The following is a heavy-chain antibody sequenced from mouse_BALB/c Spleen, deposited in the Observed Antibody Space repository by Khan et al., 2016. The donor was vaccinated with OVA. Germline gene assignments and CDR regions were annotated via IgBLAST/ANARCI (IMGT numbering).Heavy chain of an antibody. CDR1: GFSLTSYG. CDR2: IWSDGIT. CDR3: ARHRFGYVDV. Sequence: QVQLKESGPDLVAPSQSLSITCTVSGFSLTSYGVHWVRQPPGKGLEWLVVIWSDGITTYNSALKSRLSISKDNSQRQVFLQMNSLQTDDTAMYYCARHRFGYVDVWGAGTTVTVSS. V-gene: IGHV2-6-2*01. J-gene: IGHJ1*01.